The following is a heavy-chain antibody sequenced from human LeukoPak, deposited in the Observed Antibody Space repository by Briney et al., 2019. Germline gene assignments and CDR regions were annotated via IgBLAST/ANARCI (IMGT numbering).Heavy chain of an antibody. V-gene: IGHV3-13*01. CDR1: GFTFSSYD. CDR2: IGTAGDT. J-gene: IGHJ6*02. CDR3: AREYSYGYYYYGMDV. D-gene: IGHD5-18*01. Sequence: GGSLRLSCAASGFTFSSYDMHWVRQATGKGLEWVSAIGTAGDTYYPGSVKGRFTISRGNAKNSLYLQMNSLRAEDTAVYYCAREYSYGYYYYGMDVWGQGTTVTVSS.